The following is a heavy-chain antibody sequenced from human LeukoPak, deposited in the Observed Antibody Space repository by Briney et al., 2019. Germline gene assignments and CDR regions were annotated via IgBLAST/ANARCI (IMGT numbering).Heavy chain of an antibody. CDR3: ARDSGRRTKYCSSTSCSSRYAFDI. D-gene: IGHD2-2*01. J-gene: IGHJ3*02. CDR1: GGSISSSNW. V-gene: IGHV4-4*02. CDR2: IYHSGST. Sequence: SETLSLTCAVSGGSISSSNWWSWVRQPPGKGLEWIGEIYHSGSTNYNPSLKSRVTISVDKSKNQFSLKLSSVTAADTAVYYCARDSGRRTKYCSSTSCSSRYAFDIWGQGTMVTVSS.